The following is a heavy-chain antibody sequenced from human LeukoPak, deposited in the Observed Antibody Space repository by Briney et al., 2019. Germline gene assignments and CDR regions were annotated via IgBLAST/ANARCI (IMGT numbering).Heavy chain of an antibody. J-gene: IGHJ4*02. V-gene: IGHV3-23*01. CDR1: GFTFSSYA. D-gene: IGHD2-2*01. CDR3: AKAPAARHFDY. CDR2: ISGSGIST. Sequence: GGSLRLSCAASGFTFSSYAMSWVRQAPGKGLEWVSTISGSGISTYYADSVKGRFTISRDNSKNTLYLQMNSLRAEDTAVYYCAKAPAARHFDYWGQGTLVTVSS.